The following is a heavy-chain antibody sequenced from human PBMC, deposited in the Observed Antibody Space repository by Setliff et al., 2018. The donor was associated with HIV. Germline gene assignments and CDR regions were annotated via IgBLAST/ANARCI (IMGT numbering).Heavy chain of an antibody. J-gene: IGHJ4*02. V-gene: IGHV3-7*03. CDR1: GSTFSNSA. D-gene: IGHD3-22*01. CDR2: TKYDGSES. Sequence: PGGSLRLSCAASGSTFSNSAMHWVRQAPGKGLGWVSNTKYDGSESYYVDSVKGRFIASTDNAKNSLFLEMNSLRAEDTAVYYCARAYNVYDYRFDSSGYDYWGQGTLVTVSS. CDR3: ARAYNVYDYRFDSSGYDY.